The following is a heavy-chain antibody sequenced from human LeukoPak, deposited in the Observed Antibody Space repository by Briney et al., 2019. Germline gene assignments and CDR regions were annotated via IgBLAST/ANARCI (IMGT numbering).Heavy chain of an antibody. V-gene: IGHV3-23*01. Sequence: GGSLRLSCAASGFTFNSYAMSWVRQAPGKGLEWVSGISANGAKTYYADSVKGRFTISRDNSENTQSLQMNSLRAEDTALYYCAKGWSVTMVMAAPGDWGQGALVTVSS. CDR2: ISANGAKT. CDR3: AKGWSVTMVMAAPGD. CDR1: GFTFNSYA. J-gene: IGHJ4*02. D-gene: IGHD3-10*01.